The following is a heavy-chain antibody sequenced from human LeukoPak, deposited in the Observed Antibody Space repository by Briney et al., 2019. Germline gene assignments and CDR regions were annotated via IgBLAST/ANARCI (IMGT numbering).Heavy chain of an antibody. V-gene: IGHV4-59*01. CDR1: GGSISSYY. CDR3: ARGIPYYDFWSGLDY. D-gene: IGHD3-3*01. Sequence: PSETLSLTCTVSGGSISSYYWSWIRQPPGKGLEWIGYIYYSGSTNYNPSLKSRVTISVDTSKNQFSLKLSPVTAADTAVYYCARGIPYYDFWSGLDYWGQGTLVTVSS. J-gene: IGHJ4*02. CDR2: IYYSGST.